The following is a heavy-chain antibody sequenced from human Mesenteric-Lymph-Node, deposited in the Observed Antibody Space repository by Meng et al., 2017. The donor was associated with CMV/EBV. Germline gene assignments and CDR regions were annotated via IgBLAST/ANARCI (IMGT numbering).Heavy chain of an antibody. CDR3: ARERWYRDAFDI. CDR2: INYSGST. Sequence: TVSGGSISSRSYYWGWIRQPPGKGLEWIGSINYSGSTYYNASLKSRVTISVDTSKNQFSLKLSSVAAADTAVFYCARERWYRDAFDIWGQGTMVTVSS. V-gene: IGHV4-39*07. CDR1: GGSISSRSYY. D-gene: IGHD4-23*01. J-gene: IGHJ3*02.